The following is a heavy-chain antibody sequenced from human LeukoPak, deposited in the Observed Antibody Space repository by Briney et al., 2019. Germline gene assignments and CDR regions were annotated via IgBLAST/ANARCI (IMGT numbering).Heavy chain of an antibody. CDR3: ASQGYGSGNWFDP. J-gene: IGHJ5*02. Sequence: GASVKVSCKVSGYTLTELSMHWVRQAPGQGLEWMGGIIPILGIANYAQKFQGRVTITADKSTSTAYMELSSLRSEDTAVYYCASQGYGSGNWFDPWGQGTLVTVSS. V-gene: IGHV1-69*10. D-gene: IGHD3-10*01. CDR2: IIPILGIA. CDR1: GYTLTELS.